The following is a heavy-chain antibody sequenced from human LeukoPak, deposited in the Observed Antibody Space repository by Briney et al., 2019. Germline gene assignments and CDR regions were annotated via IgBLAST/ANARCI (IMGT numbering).Heavy chain of an antibody. CDR2: ISGSGGST. D-gene: IGHD6-13*01. V-gene: IGHV3-23*01. Sequence: PSETLSLTCIVSGGSIRNYNNYWGWIRQPPGKGLEWVSAISGSGGSTYYADSVKGRFTISRDNSKNTLYLQMNSLRAEDTAVYYCAKDQARGQQLPSEYFQHWGQGTLVTVSS. CDR3: AKDQARGQQLPSEYFQH. CDR1: GGSIRNYN. J-gene: IGHJ1*01.